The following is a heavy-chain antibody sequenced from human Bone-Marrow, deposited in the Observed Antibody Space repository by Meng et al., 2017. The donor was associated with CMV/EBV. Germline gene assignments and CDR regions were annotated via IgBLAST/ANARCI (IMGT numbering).Heavy chain of an antibody. CDR1: GFTVSSNY. CDR2: IKQDGSEK. D-gene: IGHD6-6*01. J-gene: IGHJ4*02. V-gene: IGHV3-7*04. CDR3: ARGAARFGY. Sequence: GESLKISCAASGFTVSSNYMSWVRQAPGKGLEWVASIKQDGSEKHYVDSVKGRFTISRDNAKNSLYLQMNSLRAEDTAVYYCARGAARFGYWGQGTLVTVSS.